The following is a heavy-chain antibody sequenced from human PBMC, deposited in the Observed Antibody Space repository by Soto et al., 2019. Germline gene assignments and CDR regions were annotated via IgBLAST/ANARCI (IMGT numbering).Heavy chain of an antibody. V-gene: IGHV1-18*04. Sequence: GASVKVSCKASGYIFTNYGISWVRQAPGQGLEYVGWISAYNGSTNYAQKFQGRVTMTTDTSTSTAYMELRSLRSDDTAVYYCAAPDFWSGYFVDYYGMDVWGQGTTVTVSS. CDR3: AAPDFWSGYFVDYYGMDV. CDR2: ISAYNGST. CDR1: GYIFTNYG. J-gene: IGHJ6*02. D-gene: IGHD3-3*01.